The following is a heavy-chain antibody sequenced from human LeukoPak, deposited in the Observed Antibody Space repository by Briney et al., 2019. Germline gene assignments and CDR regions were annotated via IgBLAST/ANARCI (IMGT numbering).Heavy chain of an antibody. V-gene: IGHV3-7*01. CDR1: GFAFSGYS. D-gene: IGHD6-19*01. J-gene: IGHJ4*02. CDR2: IKNDGSDK. CDR3: ARGRGWLDY. Sequence: GGPRRLSCGASGFAFSGYSMTWIREAPGKGLEWVANIKNDGSDKYYVESVKGRFTISRDNAKNSLYLQMNSLRVEDTAIYYCARGRGWLDYWGQGTLVTVSS.